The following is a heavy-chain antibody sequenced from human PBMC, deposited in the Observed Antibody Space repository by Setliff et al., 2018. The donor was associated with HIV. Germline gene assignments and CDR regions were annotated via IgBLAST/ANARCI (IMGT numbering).Heavy chain of an antibody. Sequence: PSETLSLTCTVSGDSVSSRSYYWSWIRQPPGKGLEWVGSIYHSVTTYYNPSLKSRVTVSVDTSKNQFSLKLGAVTAADTAVYYCARESPSSSWFYFDFCGQGTLVTVSS. V-gene: IGHV4-39*07. D-gene: IGHD6-13*01. J-gene: IGHJ4*02. CDR3: ARESPSSSWFYFDF. CDR2: IYHSVTT. CDR1: GDSVSSRSYY.